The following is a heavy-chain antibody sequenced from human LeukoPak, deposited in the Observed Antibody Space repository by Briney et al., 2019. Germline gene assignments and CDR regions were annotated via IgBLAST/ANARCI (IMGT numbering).Heavy chain of an antibody. CDR1: GVTLRNYA. J-gene: IGHJ4*02. CDR3: AKDRDCSSAGCYVFAN. D-gene: IGHD2-2*01. V-gene: IGHV3-23*01. CDR2: ISGEGEST. Sequence: GGSLRLSCAPSGVTLRNYAMTWIPQAPRKGLQWVSVISGEGESTYYADSVRGRFTLSRDNSKNTMYLQMNNLRAEDTAIYYCAKDRDCSSAGCYVFANWGQGTLVTVSS.